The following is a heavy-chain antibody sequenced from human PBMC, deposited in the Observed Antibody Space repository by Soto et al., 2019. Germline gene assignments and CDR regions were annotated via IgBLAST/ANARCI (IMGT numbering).Heavy chain of an antibody. CDR2: IIPIFGTA. CDR3: ARAQSDTIVVVPDDYGMDV. D-gene: IGHD2-2*01. Sequence: GASVKVSCKASGCTFSSYAISWVRQAGGQGLEWMGGIIPIFGTANYAQKFQGRVTITADESTSTAYMELSSLRSEDTAVYYCARAQSDTIVVVPDDYGMDVWGQGTTVTVSS. CDR1: GCTFSSYA. V-gene: IGHV1-69*13. J-gene: IGHJ6*02.